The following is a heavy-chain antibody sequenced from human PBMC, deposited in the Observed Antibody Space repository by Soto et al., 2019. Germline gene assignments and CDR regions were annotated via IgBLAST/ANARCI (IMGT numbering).Heavy chain of an antibody. D-gene: IGHD3-22*01. CDR3: ARGQYYYDSSGYYDYYYGMDV. J-gene: IGHJ6*02. CDR2: IWYDGSNK. V-gene: IGHV3-33*01. CDR1: GFTFSSYG. Sequence: GGSLRLSCAASGFTFSSYGMHWVRQAPGKGLEWVAVIWYDGSNKYYADSVKGRFTISRDNSKNTLYLQMNSLRAEDTAVYYCARGQYYYDSSGYYDYYYGMDVWGQGTTVTVSS.